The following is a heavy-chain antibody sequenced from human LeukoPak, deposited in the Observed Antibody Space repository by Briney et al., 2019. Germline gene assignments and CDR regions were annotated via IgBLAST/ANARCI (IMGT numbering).Heavy chain of an antibody. J-gene: IGHJ4*02. D-gene: IGHD3-22*01. CDR3: ARGGSDSSGYYPRDFDY. CDR1: GYTFTDYY. CDR2: INPKSGGT. Sequence: ASVKVSCKASGYTFTDYYVHWVRQAPGQGLEWMGWINPKSGGTNYAQKFQGRVTITRDTSISTAYMELSRLISDDTAVYYCARGGSDSSGYYPRDFDYWGQGTLVTVSS. V-gene: IGHV1-2*02.